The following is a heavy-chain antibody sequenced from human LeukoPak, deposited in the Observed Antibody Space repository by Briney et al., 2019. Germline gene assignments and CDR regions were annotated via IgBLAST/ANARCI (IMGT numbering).Heavy chain of an antibody. D-gene: IGHD3-22*01. CDR1: GYSFNTYW. V-gene: IGHV5-51*01. CDR2: IYPGDSDT. CDR3: ARHSIGINMIVDY. J-gene: IGHJ4*02. Sequence: GESLKISCKGSGYSFNTYWIGWVRQMPGKGLEWMGIIYPGDSDTRYSPSFQGQVTISADKSISTAYLQRSSLKASDTAMYYCARHSIGINMIVDYWGQGTLVTVSS.